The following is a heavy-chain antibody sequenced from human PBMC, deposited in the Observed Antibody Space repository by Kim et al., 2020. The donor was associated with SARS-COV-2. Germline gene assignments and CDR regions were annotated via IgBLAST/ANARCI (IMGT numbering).Heavy chain of an antibody. J-gene: IGHJ3*02. CDR2: IYYSGST. D-gene: IGHD3-10*01. CDR3: AKLSGSYDEAFDI. Sequence: SETLSLTCSVSGDSISSYYWTWIRQPPGKGLEWIGYIYYSGSTSYNPSLKSRVTISVDSSKKNFSLRLSSVTATVTAVYYCAKLSGSYDEAFDISGQATMVTVCS. V-gene: IGHV4-59*08. CDR1: GDSISSYY.